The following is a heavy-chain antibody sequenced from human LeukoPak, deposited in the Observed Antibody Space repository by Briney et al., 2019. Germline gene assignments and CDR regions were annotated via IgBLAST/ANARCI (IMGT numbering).Heavy chain of an antibody. V-gene: IGHV4-59*08. CDR1: GGSISSYY. CDR2: IYYSGST. J-gene: IGHJ3*02. CDR3: ARRSIGVSGAFDI. Sequence: SETLSLTCTVSGGSISSYYWSWIRQPPGKGLEWIGYIYYSGSTNYNPSLKSRVTISVDTSKNQFSLKLSSVTAADTAVYYCARRSIGVSGAFDIWGQGTMVTVSS. D-gene: IGHD2-21*01.